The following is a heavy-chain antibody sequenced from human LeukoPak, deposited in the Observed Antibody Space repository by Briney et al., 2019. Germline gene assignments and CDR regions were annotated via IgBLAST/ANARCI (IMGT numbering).Heavy chain of an antibody. Sequence: TSETLSLTCTVSGGSISSSSYYWGWIRQPPGKGLEWIGSIYYSGSTYYNPSLKSRVTISVDTSKNQFSLKLSSVTAADTAVYYCARATNELYCTNGVCGYGDYVLDYWGQGTLVTVSS. D-gene: IGHD2-8*01. J-gene: IGHJ4*02. CDR1: GGSISSSSYY. V-gene: IGHV4-39*07. CDR2: IYYSGST. CDR3: ARATNELYCTNGVCGYGDYVLDY.